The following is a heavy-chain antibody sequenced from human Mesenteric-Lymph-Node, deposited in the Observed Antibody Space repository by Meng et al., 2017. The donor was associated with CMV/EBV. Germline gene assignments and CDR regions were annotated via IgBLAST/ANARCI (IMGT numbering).Heavy chain of an antibody. CDR3: ARSVVVVAALDY. J-gene: IGHJ4*02. V-gene: IGHV3-64*02. CDR2: ISNNGGST. CDR1: GFTFSGHG. Sequence: LSLTCAASGFTFSGHGMHWVRQAPGRGLEYVSTISNNGGSTYYADSVKGRFTVSRDNSKNTLYLQMGSLRAEDMAVYYCARSVVVVAALDYWGQGTLVTVSS. D-gene: IGHD2-15*01.